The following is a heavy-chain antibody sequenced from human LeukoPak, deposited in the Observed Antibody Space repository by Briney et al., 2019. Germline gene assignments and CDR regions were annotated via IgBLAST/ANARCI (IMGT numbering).Heavy chain of an antibody. CDR3: ARKGYSSCWYGFDY. CDR1: GYTFTSYD. D-gene: IGHD6-19*01. V-gene: IGHV1-8*01. J-gene: IGHJ4*02. Sequence: ASVKVSCKASGYTFTSYDINWVRQATGQGLEWMGWMNPNSGNTGYAQKFQGRVTMTRNTSISTAYMELSSLRSEDTAVYYCARKGYSSCWYGFDYWGQGTLVTVSS. CDR2: MNPNSGNT.